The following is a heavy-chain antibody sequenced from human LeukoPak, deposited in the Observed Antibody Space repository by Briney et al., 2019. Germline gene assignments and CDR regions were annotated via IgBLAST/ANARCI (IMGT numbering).Heavy chain of an antibody. CDR3: ARSFDYSTQDYYYYYGMDV. Sequence: GGSLRLPCAASGFTFSSYGMHWVRQAPGKGLGWVAVIWYDGSNKYYADSVKGRFTISRDNSKNTLYLQMNSLRAEDTAVYYCARSFDYSTQDYYYYYGMDVWGQGTTVTVSS. J-gene: IGHJ6*02. D-gene: IGHD4-11*01. CDR2: IWYDGSNK. V-gene: IGHV3-33*01. CDR1: GFTFSSYG.